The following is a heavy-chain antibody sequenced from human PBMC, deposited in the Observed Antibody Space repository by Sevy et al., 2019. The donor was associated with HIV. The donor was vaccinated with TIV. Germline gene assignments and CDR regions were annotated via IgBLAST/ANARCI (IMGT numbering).Heavy chain of an antibody. V-gene: IGHV3-30-3*01. CDR2: ISYDGSNK. J-gene: IGHJ6*02. CDR3: ARVPHPAAMQTFYYFGMDV. CDR1: GFTFSSYA. D-gene: IGHD2-2*01. Sequence: GGSLRLSCAASGFTFSSYAMYWVRQAPGKGLEWVALISYDGSNKYYADSVKGRFTISRDNSKNTVYLQMNGLRAEDSAVYYCARVPHPAAMQTFYYFGMDVWGQGTTVTVSS.